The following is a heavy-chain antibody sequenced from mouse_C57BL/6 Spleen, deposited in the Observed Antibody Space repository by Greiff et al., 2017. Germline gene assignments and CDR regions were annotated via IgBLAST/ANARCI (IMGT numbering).Heavy chain of an antibody. Sequence: VQLKQSGPGLVKPSQSLSLTCSVTGYSITSGYYWNWIRQFPGNKLEWMGYISYDGSNNYNPSLKNRISITRDTSKNQFFLKLNSVTTEDTATYYCARGAWFAYWGQGTLVTVSA. V-gene: IGHV3-6*01. CDR2: ISYDGSN. CDR1: GYSITSGYY. CDR3: ARGAWFAY. J-gene: IGHJ3*01.